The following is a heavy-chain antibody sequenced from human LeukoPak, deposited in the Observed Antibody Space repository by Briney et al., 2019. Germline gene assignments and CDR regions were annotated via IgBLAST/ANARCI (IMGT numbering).Heavy chain of an antibody. CDR2: IYYSGST. J-gene: IGHJ4*02. CDR3: ARYGDYDIRYFDY. D-gene: IGHD4-17*01. Sequence: SETLSLTCTVSGGSISSYYWSWIRLPPGKGLEWIGYIYYSGSTNYNPSLKSRVTISVDTSKNQFSLKLSSVTAADTAVYYCARYGDYDIRYFDYWGQGTLVTVSS. CDR1: GGSISSYY. V-gene: IGHV4-59*01.